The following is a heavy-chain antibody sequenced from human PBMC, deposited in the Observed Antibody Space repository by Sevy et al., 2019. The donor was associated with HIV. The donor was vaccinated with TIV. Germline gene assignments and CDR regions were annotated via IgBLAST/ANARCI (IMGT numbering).Heavy chain of an antibody. Sequence: GGSLRLSCAASGFTFSSYSMNWVRQAPGKGLEWVSSISSSSSDIYYADSVKGRFTISRDNAKNSLYLQMNSLRAEDTAVYYCARRRVVPAAFDAFDIWGQGTMVTVSS. D-gene: IGHD2-2*01. CDR3: ARRRVVPAAFDAFDI. J-gene: IGHJ3*02. V-gene: IGHV3-21*01. CDR2: ISSSSSDI. CDR1: GFTFSSYS.